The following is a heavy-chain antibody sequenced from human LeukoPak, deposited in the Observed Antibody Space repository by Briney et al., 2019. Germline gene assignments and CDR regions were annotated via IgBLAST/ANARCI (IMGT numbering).Heavy chain of an antibody. V-gene: IGHV3-23*01. CDR3: AKLSSGSYYKGYFDY. J-gene: IGHJ4*02. CDR2: ISGSGGST. Sequence: GSLRLSCAAPGFTFSSYSMSWVRQAPGKGLEWVSAISGSGGSTYYADSVQGRFTISRDNSKNPLLLRMNSLGAEDKAVYYCAKLSSGSYYKGYFDYWGQGTLVTVSS. D-gene: IGHD3-10*01. CDR1: GFTFSSYS.